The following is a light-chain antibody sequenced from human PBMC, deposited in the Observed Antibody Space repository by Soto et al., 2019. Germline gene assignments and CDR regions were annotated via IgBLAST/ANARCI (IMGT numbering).Light chain of an antibody. Sequence: EIVLTQSPGTLSLSPGERATLSCRVTQSVPKNYLAGYQHKPSQAPRLLIHDAFSMVNGVPDRFCGSGSGTDFTLTISRLEPADFAVHYCQQSSISSLTFGGGTKLEIK. J-gene: IGKJ4*01. CDR2: DAF. CDR1: QSVPKNY. CDR3: QQSSISSLT. V-gene: IGKV3-20*01.